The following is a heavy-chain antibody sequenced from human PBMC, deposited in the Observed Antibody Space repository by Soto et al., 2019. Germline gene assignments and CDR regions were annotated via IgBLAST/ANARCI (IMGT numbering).Heavy chain of an antibody. D-gene: IGHD2-15*01. J-gene: IGHJ3*01. Sequence: ASVKVSCKASGYTFSDYYMHWVLQAPGQGLEGMGWISPNNGATNYAQKFQDRVTMTRDASITTAYMELSRLRSDDTAVYYCARGGEFCSTGSCNSSLGDAFDVWGQGTTVTVSS. CDR1: GYTFSDYY. V-gene: IGHV1-2*02. CDR2: ISPNNGAT. CDR3: ARGGEFCSTGSCNSSLGDAFDV.